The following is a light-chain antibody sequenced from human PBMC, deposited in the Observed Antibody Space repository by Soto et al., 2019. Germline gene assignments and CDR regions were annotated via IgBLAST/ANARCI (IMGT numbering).Light chain of an antibody. CDR1: SSNIGSNT. Sequence: QSVLTQPPSASGTPGQRVTISCSGSSSNIGSNTVNWSQQLPGTAPKLLIYSNNQRPSGVPDRFSGSKSGTSAYLAISGLQPEDEADYYCAAWDDSLNGLYVFGTGTKLTVL. CDR3: AAWDDSLNGLYV. V-gene: IGLV1-44*01. CDR2: SNN. J-gene: IGLJ1*01.